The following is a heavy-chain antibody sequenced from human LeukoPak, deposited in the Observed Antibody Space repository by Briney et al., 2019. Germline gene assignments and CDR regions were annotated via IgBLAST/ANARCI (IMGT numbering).Heavy chain of an antibody. CDR2: IYSGGST. V-gene: IGHV3-53*01. J-gene: IGHJ4*02. CDR1: GLTVSSNY. CDR3: ARSGGNSVAGDY. D-gene: IGHD4-23*01. Sequence: GGSLRLSCAASGLTVSSNYMSWVRQAPGKGLEWVSVIYSGGSTYYADSVKGRFTISRDNSKNTLYLQMNSLRDEDTAVYYCARSGGNSVAGDYWGQGTLVTVSS.